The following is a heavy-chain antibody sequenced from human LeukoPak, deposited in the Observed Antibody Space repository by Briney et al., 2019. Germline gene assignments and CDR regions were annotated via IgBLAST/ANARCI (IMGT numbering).Heavy chain of an antibody. Sequence: SETLSLTCTVSGGSISSYYLSWIRQHPGKGLEWIGFIYHSGNTYYNPSLTSRVTISVDTSKNQFSLHLNSVTAADTAVYYCARCYYDSSGYYFFDYWGQGTLVTISS. V-gene: IGHV4-59*06. CDR2: IYHSGNT. CDR3: ARCYYDSSGYYFFDY. CDR1: GGSISSYY. D-gene: IGHD3-22*01. J-gene: IGHJ4*02.